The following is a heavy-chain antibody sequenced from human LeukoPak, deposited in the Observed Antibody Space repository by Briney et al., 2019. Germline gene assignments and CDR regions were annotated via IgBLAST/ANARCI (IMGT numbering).Heavy chain of an antibody. CDR1: GYTFINYT. CDR2: INAGNRNT. J-gene: IGHJ4*02. Sequence: ASVKVSCTASGYTFINYTMHWVRQAPGQRLEWMGWINAGNRNTKYSQKFQGRVTITRDTSATIAYMELSSLRSEDTAVYYCARSTRSEAADYWGQGTLVTVSS. CDR3: ARSTRSEAADY. V-gene: IGHV1-3*01. D-gene: IGHD2-2*01.